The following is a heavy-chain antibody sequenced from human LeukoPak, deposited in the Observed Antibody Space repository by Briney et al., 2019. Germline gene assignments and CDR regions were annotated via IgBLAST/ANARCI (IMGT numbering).Heavy chain of an antibody. CDR3: ARVRMLAFDI. CDR2: IKQDGSEK. J-gene: IGHJ3*02. Sequence: GGSLRLSCAASGSTFSSYWMSWVRQAPGKGLEWVANIKQDGSEKYYVDSVKGRFTISRDNAKNSLYLQMNSLRAEDTAVYYCARVRMLAFDIWGQGTMVTVSS. D-gene: IGHD2/OR15-2a*01. V-gene: IGHV3-7*01. CDR1: GSTFSSYW.